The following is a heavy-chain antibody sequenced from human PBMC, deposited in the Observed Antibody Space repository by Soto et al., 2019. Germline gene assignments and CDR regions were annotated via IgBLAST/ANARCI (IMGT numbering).Heavy chain of an antibody. CDR1: GYSFTSYW. CDR3: ARQPGCSGGICYSNSDYYYYMDV. V-gene: IGHV5-51*01. D-gene: IGHD2-15*01. Sequence: PGESLKISCKGSGYSFTSYWIGWVRQMPGKGLEWMGIIYPGDSDTRYSPSFQGQVTISADKSISTAYLQWSSLKASDTAMYYCARQPGCSGGICYSNSDYYYYMDVWGKGTTVTVSS. CDR2: IYPGDSDT. J-gene: IGHJ6*03.